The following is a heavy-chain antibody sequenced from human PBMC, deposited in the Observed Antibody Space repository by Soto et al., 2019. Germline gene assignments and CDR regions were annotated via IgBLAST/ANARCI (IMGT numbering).Heavy chain of an antibody. CDR1: GYTFTGYY. V-gene: IGHV1-2*02. Sequence: GASVKVSCKASGYTFTGYYMHCVRQAPGQVLEWMGWINPNSGGTNYAQKFQGRVTMTRDTSISTAYMELSRLRSDDTAVYYCASSVVPAAPIDYWGQGTLVTVSS. CDR2: INPNSGGT. J-gene: IGHJ4*02. CDR3: ASSVVPAAPIDY. D-gene: IGHD2-2*01.